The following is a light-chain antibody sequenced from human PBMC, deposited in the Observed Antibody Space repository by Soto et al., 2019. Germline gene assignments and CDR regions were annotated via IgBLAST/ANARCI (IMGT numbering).Light chain of an antibody. CDR3: CSYTTSNTRQIV. V-gene: IGLV2-14*03. CDR1: SSDVGGYNY. CDR2: DVS. J-gene: IGLJ1*01. Sequence: QSLVTHPASLSGSPGQSITISLTGTSSDVGGYNYVPWYQHHPGKAPKLMIYDVSNRPSGVSNRFSGSKSGNTASLTISGLQPEDEADYYCCSYTTSNTRQIVFGTGTNVTVL.